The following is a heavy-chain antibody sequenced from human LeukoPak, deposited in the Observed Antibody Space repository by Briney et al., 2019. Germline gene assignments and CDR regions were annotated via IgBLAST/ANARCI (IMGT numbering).Heavy chain of an antibody. CDR2: TSYDESEK. D-gene: IGHD3-16*01. J-gene: IGHJ4*02. CDR3: AKDGLGPGDY. Sequence: GGSLRLSCEASGFTFSGYGMHWVRQAPGKGLEWVATTSYDESEKFYEDSVKGRFAISRDNSKNTLYLQMNSLRAEDTAVYYCAKDGLGPGDYWGQGTLVTVSS. V-gene: IGHV3-30*18. CDR1: GFTFSGYG.